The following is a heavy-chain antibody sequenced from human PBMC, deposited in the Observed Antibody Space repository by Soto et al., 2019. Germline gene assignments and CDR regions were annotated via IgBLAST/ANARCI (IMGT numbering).Heavy chain of an antibody. Sequence: SETLSLTCTVSGGSMSSHYWTWLRQPPGKGLEWIGYISYSGSTYYNPSLKSRVTISADTSRNQFSLKLSSVIAADTAVYYCARADPGASVGYWGQGTLVTVSS. CDR1: GGSMSSHY. CDR3: ARADPGASVGY. CDR2: ISYSGST. D-gene: IGHD3-16*01. J-gene: IGHJ4*02. V-gene: IGHV4-59*11.